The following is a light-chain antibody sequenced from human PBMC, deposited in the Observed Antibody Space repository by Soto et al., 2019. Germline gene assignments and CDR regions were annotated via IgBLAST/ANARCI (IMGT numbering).Light chain of an antibody. J-gene: IGKJ1*01. CDR2: GAS. CDR1: QSVSNNY. Sequence: EIVLTQSPGTLSLSPGERATLSCRASQSVSNNYLAWYQQKPGQAPRLLIYGASSRATGIPDRFSGSGSGTDFTLTISSLQSEDFAVYYCQQYNNWPQTFGQGTKVDIK. V-gene: IGKV3-20*01. CDR3: QQYNNWPQT.